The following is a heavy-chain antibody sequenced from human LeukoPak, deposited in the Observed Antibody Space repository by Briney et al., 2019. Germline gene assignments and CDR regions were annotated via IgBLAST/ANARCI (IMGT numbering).Heavy chain of an antibody. CDR2: ISSSGSTI. CDR3: ARFGEFMYYYYGMDV. D-gene: IGHD3-10*01. CDR1: GFTFSSYE. V-gene: IGHV3-48*03. Sequence: GGSLRLSCAASGFTFSSYEMNWVRQAPGKGLEWVSYISSSGSTIYYADSVKGRFTISRDNAKNSPYLQMNSLRAEDTAVYYCARFGEFMYYYYGMDVWGKGTTVTVSS. J-gene: IGHJ6*04.